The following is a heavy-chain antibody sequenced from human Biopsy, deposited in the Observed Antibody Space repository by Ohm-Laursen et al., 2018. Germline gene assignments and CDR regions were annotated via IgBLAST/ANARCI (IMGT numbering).Heavy chain of an antibody. D-gene: IGHD1-26*01. CDR3: ARGPHSGSHSCFDY. CDR2: IIPMFGTA. V-gene: IGHV1-69*01. CDR1: GYTFTSYD. J-gene: IGHJ4*02. Sequence: SSVKVSCKTSGYTFTSYDINWVRQATGQGLEWVGGIIPMFGTANYAQMFQGRVTISADESTSTSYMELSSLTTEDTAIYYCARGPHSGSHSCFDYWGRGTLVTVSS.